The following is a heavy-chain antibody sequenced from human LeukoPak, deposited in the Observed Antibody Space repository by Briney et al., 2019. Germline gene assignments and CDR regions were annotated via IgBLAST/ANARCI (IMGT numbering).Heavy chain of an antibody. J-gene: IGHJ6*02. D-gene: IGHD2-2*02. CDR3: ASKGVGYCSSTSCYNSYYGMDV. CDR1: GGTFSSYA. Sequence: ASVKVSCKASGGTFSSYAISWVRQAPGQGLEWMGGIIPIFGTANYAQKFQGRVTITADESTSTAYMELSSLRSEDTAVYYCASKGVGYCSSTSCYNSYYGMDVWGQGTTVTVSS. CDR2: IIPIFGTA. V-gene: IGHV1-69*01.